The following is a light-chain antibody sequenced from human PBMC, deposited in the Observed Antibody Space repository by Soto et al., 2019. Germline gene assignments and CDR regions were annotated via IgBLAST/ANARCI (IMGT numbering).Light chain of an antibody. CDR1: SNDVGIYNY. CDR2: EVT. Sequence: QSVLTQPASVSGSPGQSITISFTGTSNDVGIYNYVSWYQQHPGKAPKLIIYEVTNRPSGVSDRFSGSKSDNTASLTISGLQAEDEADYYCSSYTISSTWVFGGGTKLTVL. V-gene: IGLV2-14*01. CDR3: SSYTISSTWV. J-gene: IGLJ3*02.